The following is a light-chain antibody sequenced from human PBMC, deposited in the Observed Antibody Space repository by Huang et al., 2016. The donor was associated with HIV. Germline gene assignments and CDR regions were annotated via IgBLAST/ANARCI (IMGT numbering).Light chain of an antibody. J-gene: IGKJ5*01. Sequence: HLTQSQPSLSASVGASVFISCRASQDIATSLAWYQQRTGRAPKLLISGASTLQTGVPSRFSGDSAGTYFTLFISNLHPEDFATYYCQQLHAYPITFGQGTRLDIK. CDR3: QQLHAYPIT. CDR2: GAS. V-gene: IGKV1-13*02. CDR1: QDIATS.